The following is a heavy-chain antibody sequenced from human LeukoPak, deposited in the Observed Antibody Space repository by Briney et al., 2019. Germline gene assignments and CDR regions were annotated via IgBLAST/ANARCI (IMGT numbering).Heavy chain of an antibody. Sequence: GESLKISCKGAGYSFTSYWIGWVRQMPGKGLKWMGFMYPDDSDTRYSPSFQGQVTISADKSISTAYLPWSSLKASDTAMYYCARCPRGRGSSSSFIDYWGQGTLVTVSS. J-gene: IGHJ4*02. V-gene: IGHV5-51*01. D-gene: IGHD6-6*01. CDR3: ARCPRGRGSSSSFIDY. CDR2: MYPDDSDT. CDR1: GYSFTSYW.